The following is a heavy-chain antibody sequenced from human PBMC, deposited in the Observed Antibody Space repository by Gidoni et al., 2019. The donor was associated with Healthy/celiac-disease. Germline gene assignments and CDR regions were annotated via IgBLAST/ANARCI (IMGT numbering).Heavy chain of an antibody. CDR1: GFTFSNAW. Sequence: EVQLVESGGGLVKPGGSLRLSCAASGFTFSNAWLSWVRQAPGKGLEWVGRIKSKTDGGTTDYAAPVKGRFTISRDDSKNTLYLQMNSLKTEDTAVYYCTTTYYDILTGYFKYGMDVWGQGTTVTVSS. V-gene: IGHV3-15*01. CDR2: IKSKTDGGTT. CDR3: TTTYYDILTGYFKYGMDV. J-gene: IGHJ6*02. D-gene: IGHD3-9*01.